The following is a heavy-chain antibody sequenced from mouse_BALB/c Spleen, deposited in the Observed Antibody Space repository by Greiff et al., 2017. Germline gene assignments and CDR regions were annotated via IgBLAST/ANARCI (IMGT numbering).Heavy chain of an antibody. J-gene: IGHJ3*01. Sequence: QVHVKQSGAELAKPGASVKMSCKASGYTFTSYWMHWVKQRPGQGLEWIGYINPSTGYTEYNQKFKDKATLTADKSSSTAYMQLSSLTSEDSAVYYCASMFAYWGQGTLVTVSA. CDR1: GYTFTSYW. CDR2: INPSTGYT. CDR3: ASMFAY. V-gene: IGHV1-7*01.